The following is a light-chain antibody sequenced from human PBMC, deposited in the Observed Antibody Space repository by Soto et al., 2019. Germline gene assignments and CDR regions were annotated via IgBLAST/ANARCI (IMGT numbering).Light chain of an antibody. J-gene: IGKJ3*01. CDR3: QQSYSTPT. V-gene: IGKV1-39*01. CDR1: QSISSY. Sequence: DIQMTQSPSSLSASVGDRVTITCRASQSISSYLNWYQQKPGKAPKLLIYAASSFQSRVPSRFSGSGSGTDFTLTISSLQPEYFATYYCQQSYSTPTFGPGTKVDIK. CDR2: AAS.